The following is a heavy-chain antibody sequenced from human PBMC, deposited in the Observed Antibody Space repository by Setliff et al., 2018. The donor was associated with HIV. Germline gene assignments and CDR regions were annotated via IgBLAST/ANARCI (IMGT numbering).Heavy chain of an antibody. CDR2: IYVPGIS. CDR3: ARGRYDNSHFYYEVIDY. CDR1: GGSISSGSYY. V-gene: IGHV4-61*02. J-gene: IGHJ4*02. D-gene: IGHD3-22*01. Sequence: LSLTCTVSGGSISSGSYYCSWIRQPAGKGLEWIGRIYVPGISNYNPSLKSRVTISADTSKNQFSLKLSSVTAADTAVYYCARGRYDNSHFYYEVIDYWGQGTLVTVSS.